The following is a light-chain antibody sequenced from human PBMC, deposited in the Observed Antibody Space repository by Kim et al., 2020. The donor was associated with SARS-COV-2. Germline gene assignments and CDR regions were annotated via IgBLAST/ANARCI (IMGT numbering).Light chain of an antibody. V-gene: IGLV6-57*04. CDR3: QSYNRDNVL. CDR2: EDD. Sequence: NFMLTQPHSVSESPGKTVTISCTRSSGSLDDNYVQWYQQRPGGVPTTVIYEDDQRPSGVSDRFSGSIDNSSNSASLTISGLRTEDEADYYCQSYNRDNVLFGGGTKLTVL. J-gene: IGLJ2*01. CDR1: SGSLDDNY.